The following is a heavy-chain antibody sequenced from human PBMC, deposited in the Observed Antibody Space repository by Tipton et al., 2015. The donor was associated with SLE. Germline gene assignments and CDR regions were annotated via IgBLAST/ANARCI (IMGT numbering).Heavy chain of an antibody. CDR3: ARVQVLPEYYFDY. D-gene: IGHD2-2*01. CDR1: GYTFTSYD. Sequence: QLVQSGAEVKKPGASAKVSCKASGYTFTSYDISWVRQAPGQGLEWMGWISAYNGSTNYAQKLQGRVTMTTDTATGTAYLELRSLRSDDTAVYYCARVQVLPEYYFDYWGQGTLVIVSS. J-gene: IGHJ4*02. V-gene: IGHV1-18*01. CDR2: ISAYNGST.